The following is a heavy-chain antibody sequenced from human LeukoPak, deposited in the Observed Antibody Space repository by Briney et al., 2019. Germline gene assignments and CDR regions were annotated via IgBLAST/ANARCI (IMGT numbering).Heavy chain of an antibody. CDR2: TNQDGSEK. CDR1: EFTFSNYW. V-gene: IGHV3-7*03. D-gene: IGHD3-10*01. J-gene: IGHJ4*02. CDR3: ARGGSPVAFWDY. Sequence: PGGSLRLSRAASEFTFSNYWMSWVRQAPGKGLEWVATTNQDGSEKYYVDSVKGRFTISRDNAKNSLYLQLNSLRAEDTAVYYCARGGSPVAFWDYWGQGTLVTVSS.